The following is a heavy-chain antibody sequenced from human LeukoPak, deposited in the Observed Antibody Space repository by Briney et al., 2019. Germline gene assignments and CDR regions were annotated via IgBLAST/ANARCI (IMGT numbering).Heavy chain of an antibody. CDR1: GGSISSSSYY. D-gene: IGHD2-15*01. J-gene: IGHJ4*02. CDR2: IYYSGSS. Sequence: SETLSLTCTVSGGSISSSSYYWGWIRQPPGKGLEWIASIYYSGSSYYKPSLRSRVTISVDTSKNQFSLKLSSVTAADTAVYYCARIVYCSGGSCYYFDYWGQGTLVTVSS. V-gene: IGHV4-39*01. CDR3: ARIVYCSGGSCYYFDY.